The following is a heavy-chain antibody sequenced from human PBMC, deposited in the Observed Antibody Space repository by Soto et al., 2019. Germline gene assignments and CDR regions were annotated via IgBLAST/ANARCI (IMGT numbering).Heavy chain of an antibody. D-gene: IGHD3-22*01. V-gene: IGHV1-8*01. Sequence: ASVKVSCKASGYTFTSYDINWVRQATGQGLEWMGWMNPNSGNTGYAQKFQGRVTMTRNTSISTAYMELSSLRSEDTAVYYCTTVVVTDSAEYFQHWGQGTLVTVSS. J-gene: IGHJ1*01. CDR2: MNPNSGNT. CDR3: TTVVVTDSAEYFQH. CDR1: GYTFTSYD.